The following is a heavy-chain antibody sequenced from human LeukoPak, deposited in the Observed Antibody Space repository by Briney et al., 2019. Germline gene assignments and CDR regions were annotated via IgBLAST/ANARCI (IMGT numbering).Heavy chain of an antibody. D-gene: IGHD3-3*01. CDR1: GFTFSSYA. CDR2: ISGSGGST. CDR3: AKDRVLRFLEWLFEIDY. Sequence: GGSLRLSCAASGFTFSSYAMSWVRQAPGKGLEWVSAISGSGGSTYYADSVKGRFTISRDNSKNTLYLQMNSLRAEDTAVYYCAKDRVLRFLEWLFEIDYWGQGTLDTVSS. J-gene: IGHJ4*02. V-gene: IGHV3-23*01.